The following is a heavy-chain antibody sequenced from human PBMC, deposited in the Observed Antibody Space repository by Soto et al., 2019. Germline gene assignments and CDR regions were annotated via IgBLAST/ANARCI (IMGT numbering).Heavy chain of an antibody. CDR2: IYHSGST. CDR1: GGSISSSNW. J-gene: IGHJ4*02. CDR3: ARDFYDSSGYYFDY. V-gene: IGHV4-4*02. D-gene: IGHD3-22*01. Sequence: PSETLSLTCAVSGGSISSSNWWSWARQPPGKGLEWIGEIYHSGSTNYNPSLKSRVTISVDKSKNQFSLKLSSVTAADTAVYYCARDFYDSSGYYFDYWGQGTLVTVPQ.